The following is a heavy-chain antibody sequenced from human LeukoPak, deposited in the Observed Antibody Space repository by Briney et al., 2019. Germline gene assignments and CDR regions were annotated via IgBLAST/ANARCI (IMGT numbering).Heavy chain of an antibody. CDR2: ISGSGGST. CDR3: AKGGVEQQLAHFDY. Sequence: GGSLRLSCAASGFTFSSYGMHWVRQAPGKGLEWVSAISGSGGSTYYADSVKGRFTISRDNSKNTLYLQMNSLRAEDTAVYYCAKGGVEQQLAHFDYWGQGTLVTVSS. J-gene: IGHJ4*02. V-gene: IGHV3-23*01. CDR1: GFTFSSYG. D-gene: IGHD6-13*01.